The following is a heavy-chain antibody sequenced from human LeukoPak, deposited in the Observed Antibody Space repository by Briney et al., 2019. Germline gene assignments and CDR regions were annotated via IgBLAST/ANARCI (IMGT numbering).Heavy chain of an antibody. D-gene: IGHD3-10*01. CDR2: INHSGST. CDR3: TRANGYGLIDY. V-gene: IGHV4-34*01. J-gene: IGHJ4*02. Sequence: PSETLSLTCAVCGGSFSGYYWSWIRQPPGKGLEWIGEINHSGSTNYNPSLKSRVTISVDTSKNQFSLKLSSVTAADTAMYYCTRANGYGLIDYWGQGTLVTVSS. CDR1: GGSFSGYY.